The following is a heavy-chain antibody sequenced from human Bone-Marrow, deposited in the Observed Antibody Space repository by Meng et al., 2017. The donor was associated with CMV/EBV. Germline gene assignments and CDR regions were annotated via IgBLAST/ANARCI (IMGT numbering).Heavy chain of an antibody. V-gene: IGHV1-8*01. CDR3: ARQSSFWSGQSTYYYGMDV. CDR1: GYTFTSYD. Sequence: ASVKVSCKASGYTFTSYDINWVRQATGQGLEWMGWMNPNSGNTGYAQKFQGRVTMTRNTSISTAYMELSSLRSEDTAVYYCARQSSFWSGQSTYYYGMDVWGQGTTVTVSS. D-gene: IGHD3-3*01. J-gene: IGHJ6*02. CDR2: MNPNSGNT.